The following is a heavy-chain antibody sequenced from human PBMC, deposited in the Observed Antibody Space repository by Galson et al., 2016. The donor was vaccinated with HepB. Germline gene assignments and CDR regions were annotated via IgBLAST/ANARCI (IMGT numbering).Heavy chain of an antibody. CDR3: AREEYGRFDY. CDR1: GGSFSNYY. CDR2: IYYSGSA. V-gene: IGHV4-59*01. D-gene: IGHD4-17*01. J-gene: IGHJ4*02. Sequence: ETLSLTCTVSGGSFSNYYWGWIRQPPGKALEWIGDIYYSGSATYNPSLKSRVTISLDTSKNQFSLRLSPVTAADTAVYYCAREEYGRFDYWGQGTLVTVSS.